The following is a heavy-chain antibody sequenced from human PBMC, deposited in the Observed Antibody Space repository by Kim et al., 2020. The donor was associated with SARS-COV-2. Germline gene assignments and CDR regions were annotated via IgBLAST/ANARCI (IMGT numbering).Heavy chain of an antibody. CDR2: DS. Sequence: DSRYRPSFQVQVTISADKSISTAYLQWSSLKASDTAMYYCAKGILGGMDVWGQGTTVTVSS. V-gene: IGHV5-51*01. J-gene: IGHJ6*02. D-gene: IGHD7-27*01. CDR3: AKGILGGMDV.